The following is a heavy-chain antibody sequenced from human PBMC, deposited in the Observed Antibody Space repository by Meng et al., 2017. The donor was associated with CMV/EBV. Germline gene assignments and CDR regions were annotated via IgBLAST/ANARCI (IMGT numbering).Heavy chain of an antibody. CDR1: GFTFSSYS. J-gene: IGHJ5*02. V-gene: IGHV3-21*01. CDR2: ITSSSSYI. D-gene: IGHD2-2*02. CDR3: ARDRLIVEVPAAIRDNWFDP. Sequence: GESLKISCAASGFTFSSYSMNWVRQAPGKGLEWVSSITSSSSYIYYADSVKGRFTISRDNAKNSLYLQMSSLRAEDTAVYYCARDRLIVEVPAAIRDNWFDPWGQGTPVTVSS.